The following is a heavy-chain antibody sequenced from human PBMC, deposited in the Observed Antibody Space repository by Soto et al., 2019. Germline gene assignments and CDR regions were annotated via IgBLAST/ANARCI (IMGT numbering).Heavy chain of an antibody. CDR2: ISHSGLR. CDR1: GVSIRSGY. Sequence: QVQLQESGPGLVKPSETLSLTCIVSGVSIRSGYCTWIRQSPGKGLEWIGYISHSGLRHYRASLQTRRTMSVETSKNQFSLNWTSVTAADTAIYYCATSNTTCPGCYSWGQGALVTGSS. D-gene: IGHD1-26*01. V-gene: IGHV4-59*01. J-gene: IGHJ5*02. CDR3: ATSNTTCPGCYS.